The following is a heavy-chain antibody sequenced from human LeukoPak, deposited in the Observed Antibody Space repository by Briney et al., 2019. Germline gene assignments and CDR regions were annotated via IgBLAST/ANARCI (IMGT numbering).Heavy chain of an antibody. CDR3: ARVWQYYGSGSYYNRARYYGMDV. J-gene: IGHJ6*02. D-gene: IGHD3-10*01. V-gene: IGHV1-46*01. CDR1: EYTFTNYY. Sequence: GASVKVSCKASEYTFTNYYMDWVRQAPGQGLEWMGLINPTGGSTTYAQKFQGRVTMTTDTSTSTLYMELSSLRSEDTAVYYCARVWQYYGSGSYYNRARYYGMDVWGQGTTVTVSS. CDR2: INPTGGST.